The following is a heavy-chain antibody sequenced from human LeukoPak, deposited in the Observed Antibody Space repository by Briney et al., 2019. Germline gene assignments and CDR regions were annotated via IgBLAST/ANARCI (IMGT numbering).Heavy chain of an antibody. CDR1: GGSFSSFY. CDR3: ARIGAYGSGANCYRPFDY. J-gene: IGHJ4*02. V-gene: IGHV4-4*07. D-gene: IGHD2-15*01. Sequence: SETLSLTCTVSGGSFSSFYWSWIRQPAGKGLEWIGRIYTSGNTNYNPSLKSRVTMSVDTSKNQFSLKLSSVTAADTAVYYCARIGAYGSGANCYRPFDYWGQGTLVTVSS. CDR2: IYTSGNT.